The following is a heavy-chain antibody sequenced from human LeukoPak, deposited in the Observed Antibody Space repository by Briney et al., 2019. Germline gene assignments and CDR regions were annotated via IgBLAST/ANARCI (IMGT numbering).Heavy chain of an antibody. CDR1: GGTFSSYA. CDR2: IIPILGIA. J-gene: IGHJ4*02. V-gene: IGHV1-69*04. D-gene: IGHD2-15*01. CDR3: ASGYCSGGSCYFLY. Sequence: SVKVSCKASGGTFSSYAISWVRQAPGQGLEWMGRIIPILGIANYAQKFQGRVTITADKSTSTAYMELSSLRSEDTAVYYCASGYCSGGSCYFLYWGQGTLVTVSS.